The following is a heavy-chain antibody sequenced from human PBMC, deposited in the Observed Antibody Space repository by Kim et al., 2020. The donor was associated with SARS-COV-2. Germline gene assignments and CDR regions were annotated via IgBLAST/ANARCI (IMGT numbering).Heavy chain of an antibody. Sequence: SVKVSCKASGGTFSSYAISWVRQAPGQGLEWMGGIIPIFGTANYAQKFQGRVTITADESTSTAYMELSSLRSEDTAVYYCARGGDPYDSSGSQFDYWGQGALVTVSS. CDR3: ARGGDPYDSSGSQFDY. V-gene: IGHV1-69*13. D-gene: IGHD3-22*01. J-gene: IGHJ4*02. CDR1: GGTFSSYA. CDR2: IIPIFGTA.